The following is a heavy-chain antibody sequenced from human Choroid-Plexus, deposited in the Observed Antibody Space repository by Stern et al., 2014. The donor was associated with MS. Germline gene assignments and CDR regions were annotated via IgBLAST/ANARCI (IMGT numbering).Heavy chain of an antibody. CDR3: AKDRQYLTYFFDH. V-gene: IGHV3-30*18. CDR2: VLYDGSNK. Sequence: VQLVESGGGVVQPGRPLRLSCAASGFTLGSCAMHWVRQAPGKGLEWVAGVLYDGSNKYYADSVKGRFTISRDNSQNTLYMQMSSLRPEDTAVYYGAKDRQYLTYFFDHWGQGSLVTVSS. D-gene: IGHD2/OR15-2a*01. J-gene: IGHJ5*02. CDR1: GFTLGSCA.